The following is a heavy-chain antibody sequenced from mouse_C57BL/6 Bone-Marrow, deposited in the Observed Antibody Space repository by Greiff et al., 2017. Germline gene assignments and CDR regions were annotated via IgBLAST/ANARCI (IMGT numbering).Heavy chain of an antibody. Sequence: QVQLQQSGAELARPGASVKLSCKASGYTFTSYGISWVKQRTGQGLEWIGEIYPRSGNTYYNEKFKGKATLTADKSSRTAYMELRSLTSEDSAVYFCARVGLLLCDYWGQGTTRTVSS. CDR3: ARVGLLLCDY. V-gene: IGHV1-81*01. CDR2: IYPRSGNT. D-gene: IGHD1-1*01. CDR1: GYTFTSYG. J-gene: IGHJ2*01.